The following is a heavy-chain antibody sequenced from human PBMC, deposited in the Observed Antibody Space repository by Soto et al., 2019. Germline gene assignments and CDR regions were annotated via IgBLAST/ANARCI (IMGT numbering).Heavy chain of an antibody. CDR3: AKAVAAAYYYHYYGMDV. CDR1: GLTFNRYW. D-gene: IGHD6-13*01. CDR2: ISSDGTKK. V-gene: IGHV3-30*13. J-gene: IGHJ6*02. Sequence: GGSLRLSCAASGLTFNRYWMHWVRHAPGKGLVWVALISSDGTKKHLADSVKGRFTISRDNSKSFVYLQMKSVRGEDTAVYYCAKAVAAAYYYHYYGMDVWGQGTTVTVSS.